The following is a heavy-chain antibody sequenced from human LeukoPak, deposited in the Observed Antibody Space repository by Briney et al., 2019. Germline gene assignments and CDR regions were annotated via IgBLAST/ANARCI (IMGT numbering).Heavy chain of an antibody. V-gene: IGHV4-39*07. CDR1: SGSISNRAYY. D-gene: IGHD2-15*01. J-gene: IGHJ4*02. CDR2: VFYSGSK. Sequence: SETLSLTCNVSSGSISNRAYYWAWIRQPPGKGLEWIGSVFYSGSKYSNPSLESRLTISVDTSKNHFSLRLTSVTAADTAVYYCARINCSGTTCYTYFDSWGQGTLVTVSS. CDR3: ARINCSGTTCYTYFDS.